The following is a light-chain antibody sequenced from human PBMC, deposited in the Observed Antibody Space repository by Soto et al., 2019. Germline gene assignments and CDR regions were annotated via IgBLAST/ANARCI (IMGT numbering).Light chain of an antibody. Sequence: IVMTQSPATLSVSPGERATLSCRASQTIDNKLAWYQQRPGQAPRLLIYGASIRATGIPARFSGSGSGTEFTLTISGLQSEHFGVYYCQQYKDWRTFGQGTNVDIK. V-gene: IGKV3-15*01. J-gene: IGKJ1*01. CDR2: GAS. CDR1: QTIDNK. CDR3: QQYKDWRT.